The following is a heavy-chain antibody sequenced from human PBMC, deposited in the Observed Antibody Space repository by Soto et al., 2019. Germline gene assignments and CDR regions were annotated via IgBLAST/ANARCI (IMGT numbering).Heavy chain of an antibody. CDR1: GYTFTSYT. D-gene: IGHD1-26*01. V-gene: IGHV1-3*01. CDR3: ARHLVGATGY. Sequence: GASVKVSCKASGYTFTSYTIYWVRQAPGQRLEWMGWINPGNGNTQYSQNFQGRVTITRDTSASTAYMELSGLRSEDTAAYYCARHLVGATGYWGQAALVTVSS. CDR2: INPGNGNT. J-gene: IGHJ4*02.